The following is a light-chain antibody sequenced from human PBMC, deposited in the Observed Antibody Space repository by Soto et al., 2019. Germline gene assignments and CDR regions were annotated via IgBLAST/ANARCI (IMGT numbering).Light chain of an antibody. V-gene: IGLV2-23*02. Sequence: QSVLTQPASVSGSPGQSITISCTGTSSDVGSYNLVSWYQHHPGKAPKLMIFEVSKRPSGVSNRFSGSKSGNTASLTISGRQAEHGTEYYCCSYAGTSVFXTGTKGNVL. CDR2: EVS. CDR1: SSDVGSYNL. CDR3: CSYAGTSV. J-gene: IGLJ1*01.